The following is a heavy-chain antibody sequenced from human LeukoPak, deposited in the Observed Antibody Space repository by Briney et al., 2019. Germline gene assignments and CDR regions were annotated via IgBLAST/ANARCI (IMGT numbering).Heavy chain of an antibody. CDR2: ISTSGVST. CDR3: AKNTSGTYLDY. CDR1: EFALERYT. Sequence: GGSLRLSCEVSEFALERYTMSWVRQAPGKGLEWVSSISTSGVSTNYADSVKGRFTISRDNSKSMVYLQMNSLRAEDTAVYYCAKNTSGTYLDYWGQGILATVSS. D-gene: IGHD1-26*01. J-gene: IGHJ4*02. V-gene: IGHV3-23*01.